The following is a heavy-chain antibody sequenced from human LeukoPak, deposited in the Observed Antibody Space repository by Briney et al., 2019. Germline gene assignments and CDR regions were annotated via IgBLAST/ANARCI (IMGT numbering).Heavy chain of an antibody. D-gene: IGHD2-2*01. V-gene: IGHV4-30-4*08. Sequence: SETLSLTCTVSGGSISSSSYYWGWIRQPPGKGLEWIGYISYNGNTYYNPSLKSRVTISVDTSKNQFSLNLSSVTAADTAVYYCARERAPRRSIVVVPTARAFDMWGQGTMVTVSS. CDR3: ARERAPRRSIVVVPTARAFDM. J-gene: IGHJ3*02. CDR2: ISYNGNT. CDR1: GGSISSSSYY.